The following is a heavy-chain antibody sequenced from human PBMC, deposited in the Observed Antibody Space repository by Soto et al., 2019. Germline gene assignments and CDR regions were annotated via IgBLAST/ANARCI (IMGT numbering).Heavy chain of an antibody. CDR3: AHSPRSGYRLLDAASAL. D-gene: IGHD3-16*02. V-gene: IGHV2-5*02. J-gene: IGHJ3*01. Sequence: SGPTLVNPTQTLTLTCTFSGFSLSTSGVGVGWIRQPPGKALEWLALIYWDDDKRYSPSLKRRLTITKDTSKNQVVLTMTNMDPVDTATYYCAHSPRSGYRLLDAASALWGHGTLVTVSS. CDR2: IYWDDDK. CDR1: GFSLSTSGVG.